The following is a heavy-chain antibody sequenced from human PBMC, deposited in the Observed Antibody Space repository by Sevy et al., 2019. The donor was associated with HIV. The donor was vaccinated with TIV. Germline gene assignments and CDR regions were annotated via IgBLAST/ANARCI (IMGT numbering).Heavy chain of an antibody. CDR1: GFTFGDYA. J-gene: IGHJ4*02. D-gene: IGHD2-21*02. CDR3: TRRASRVYGDHLNLY. Sequence: GGSLRLSCTASGFTFGDYAMSWFRQAPGRGLEWVGYSRSETYGETTEYAASVKGSFTVSRDDSKSIVYLQMNSLKTEDTAVYYCTRRASRVYGDHLNLYWGQGTLVTVSS. CDR2: SRSETYGETT. V-gene: IGHV3-49*03.